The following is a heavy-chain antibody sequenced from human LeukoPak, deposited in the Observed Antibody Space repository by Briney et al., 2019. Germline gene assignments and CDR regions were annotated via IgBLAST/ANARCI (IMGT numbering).Heavy chain of an antibody. CDR1: GFTVSSNY. V-gene: IGHV3-53*01. Sequence: GGSLRLSCAASGFTVSSNYMSWVRQAPGKGLEWVSVIYSGGSTYYADSVKGRFTISRDNSKNTLSLQMNSLRAEDTAVYHCVRMVSGDYWGQGTLVTVSS. D-gene: IGHD2-8*01. J-gene: IGHJ4*02. CDR2: IYSGGST. CDR3: VRMVSGDY.